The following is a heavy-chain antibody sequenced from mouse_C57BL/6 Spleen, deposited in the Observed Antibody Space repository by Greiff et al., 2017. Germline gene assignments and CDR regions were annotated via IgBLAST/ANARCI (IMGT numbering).Heavy chain of an antibody. CDR3: ARSWTITTVVAKNFDY. V-gene: IGHV1-50*01. J-gene: IGHJ2*01. Sequence: QVQLQQPGAELVKPGASVKLSCKASGYTFTSYWMQWVKQRPGQGLEWIGEIDPSDSYTNYNQKFKGKATLTVDTSSSTAYMQLSSLTSEDSAVYYCARSWTITTVVAKNFDYWGQGTTLTVSS. CDR1: GYTFTSYW. CDR2: IDPSDSYT. D-gene: IGHD1-1*01.